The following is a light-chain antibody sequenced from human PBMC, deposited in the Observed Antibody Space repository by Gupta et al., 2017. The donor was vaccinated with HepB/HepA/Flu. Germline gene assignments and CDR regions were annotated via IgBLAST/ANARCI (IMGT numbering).Light chain of an antibody. CDR2: RAS. Sequence: ETVMTQSPDTLSVSLGERVTLPCRASQNIYDNLAWYQQKPGQAPRLFMYRASIRATGIPVRFSGSGSGTEFTLTISSLQSEDFAVYYCQQYNKWTPVTFGGGTKVEIK. CDR3: QQYNKWTPVT. J-gene: IGKJ4*01. V-gene: IGKV3-15*01. CDR1: QNIYDN.